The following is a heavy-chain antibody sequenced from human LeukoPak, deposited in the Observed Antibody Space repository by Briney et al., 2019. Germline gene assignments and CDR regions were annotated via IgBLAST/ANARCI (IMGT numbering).Heavy chain of an antibody. D-gene: IGHD3-3*01. Sequence: GASVKVSCKASGYTFTSYYMHWVRQAPGQGLEWMGKINPYGGNTDYAQKFQGRVTITADKSTSTAYMELSSLRSEDTAVYYCARDRYYDFWSGWYNWFDPWGQGTLVTVSS. CDR2: INPYGGNT. CDR1: GYTFTSYY. CDR3: ARDRYYDFWSGWYNWFDP. V-gene: IGHV1-46*01. J-gene: IGHJ5*02.